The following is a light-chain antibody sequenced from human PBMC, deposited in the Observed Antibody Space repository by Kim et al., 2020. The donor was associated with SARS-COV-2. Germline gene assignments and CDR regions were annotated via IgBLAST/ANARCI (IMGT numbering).Light chain of an antibody. CDR1: NIGSQN. Sequence: SYELTQPPSVSVAPGKTARITCGGDNIGSQNAHWYQQKPGQAPVLVIHYDSDRPSGIPERFSGSNSGNTATLSISRVEAGDEADYYCQVWHNGSDPSCVFGGGTQLTVL. CDR2: YDS. CDR3: QVWHNGSDPSCV. V-gene: IGLV3-21*04. J-gene: IGLJ3*02.